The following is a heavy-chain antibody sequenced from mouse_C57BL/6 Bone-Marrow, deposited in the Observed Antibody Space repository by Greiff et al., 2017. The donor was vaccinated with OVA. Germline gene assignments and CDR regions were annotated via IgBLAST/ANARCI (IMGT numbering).Heavy chain of an antibody. CDR2: IYPSDGST. J-gene: IGHJ4*01. CDR3: AKYDYDADYAIDY. V-gene: IGHV1-85*01. D-gene: IGHD2-4*01. CDR1: GYTFTSYD. Sequence: VQLQQSGPELVKPGASAKLSCKASGYTFTSYDINWVKQRPGQGLEWIGWIYPSDGSTKYNEKFKGKATLTVDTSSSTAYMELHSLTSEDSAVYCCAKYDYDADYAIDYGDQGTSVTVSA.